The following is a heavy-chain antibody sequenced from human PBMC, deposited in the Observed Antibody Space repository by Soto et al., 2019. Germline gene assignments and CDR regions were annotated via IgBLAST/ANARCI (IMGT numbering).Heavy chain of an antibody. Sequence: SETLSLTCTVSEGSVSSSSYYWGWIRQPPGKGLEWIGSIYYSGSTYYKPSPKSRVTISVDTSKNQFSLKLIFVPAADRVVFYCARPGNYGSGSYLYYLDYWGQGTLVTVSS. CDR2: IYYSGST. D-gene: IGHD3-10*01. V-gene: IGHV4-39*01. J-gene: IGHJ4*02. CDR3: ARPGNYGSGSYLYYLDY. CDR1: EGSVSSSSYY.